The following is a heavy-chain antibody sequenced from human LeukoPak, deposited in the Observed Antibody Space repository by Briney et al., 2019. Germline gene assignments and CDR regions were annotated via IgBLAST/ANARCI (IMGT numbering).Heavy chain of an antibody. D-gene: IGHD1-14*01. Sequence: GGSLRLSCGASGFTFSNYGMLGVRQAPGKGLEWVAFIRYDGSNKLYADSVKGRFTISRDNSKNTLYLHINSLRAEDTAVYYCVKDNPLDYWGQGTLVIVSS. CDR3: VKDNPLDY. CDR2: IRYDGSNK. CDR1: GFTFSNYG. V-gene: IGHV3-30*02. J-gene: IGHJ4*02.